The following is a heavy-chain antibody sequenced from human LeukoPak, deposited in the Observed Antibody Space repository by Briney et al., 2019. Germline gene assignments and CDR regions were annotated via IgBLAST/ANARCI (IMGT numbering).Heavy chain of an antibody. D-gene: IGHD6-6*01. V-gene: IGHV3-74*01. J-gene: IGHJ5*02. CDR3: ARGLRQYSNTWNDP. Sequence: GGSLRLSCAAPGFTFSSYWMHWVRQAPGKGLLWVSRINGDGSITSTADSVKGRFPISRDNAKNTLYLQLNSLRAEDTAIYFCARGLRQYSNTWNDPWGQGTLVTMSS. CDR2: INGDGSIT. CDR1: GFTFSSYW.